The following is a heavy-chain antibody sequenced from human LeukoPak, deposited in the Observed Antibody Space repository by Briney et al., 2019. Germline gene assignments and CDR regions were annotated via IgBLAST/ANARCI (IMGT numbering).Heavy chain of an antibody. Sequence: SETLSLTCAVYGGSFSGYYWSWIRQPPGKGLEWIGEINHSGSTNYNPSLQSRVTISSDTSKNQFSLKLSSVTAADTAVYYCARMAPLFDYWGQGTLVTVSS. CDR1: GGSFSGYY. J-gene: IGHJ4*02. D-gene: IGHD5-24*01. CDR2: INHSGST. CDR3: ARMAPLFDY. V-gene: IGHV4-34*01.